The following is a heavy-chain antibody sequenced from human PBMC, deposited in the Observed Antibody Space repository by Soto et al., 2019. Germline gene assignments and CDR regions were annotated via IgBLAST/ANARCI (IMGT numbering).Heavy chain of an antibody. CDR3: ATETVPGSALDY. CDR2: VFHSGST. CDR1: GGYISSSNW. Sequence: QVQLQESGPGLVKPSGTLSLTCAVSGGYISSSNWWTWVRQPPGKGLEWIGEVFHSGSTNYKSYLKSRVSISVDKSKNQISLKVSSVTAADTAVYYCATETVPGSALDYWGQGSLVT. J-gene: IGHJ4*02. D-gene: IGHD6-19*01. V-gene: IGHV4-4*02.